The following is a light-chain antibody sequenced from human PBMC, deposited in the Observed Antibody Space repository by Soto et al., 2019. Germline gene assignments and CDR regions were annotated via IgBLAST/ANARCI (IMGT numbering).Light chain of an antibody. Sequence: EIVLTQSPATLSLSPGERATLSCRASQSVGTFFAWYQQKPGQAPRLLIYDASNRATGTPARFSGSGSGTDFTLTISSLEPEDFAVYYCQQCNNWPQWTFGQGTKVDIK. CDR2: DAS. J-gene: IGKJ1*01. CDR3: QQCNNWPQWT. V-gene: IGKV3-11*01. CDR1: QSVGTF.